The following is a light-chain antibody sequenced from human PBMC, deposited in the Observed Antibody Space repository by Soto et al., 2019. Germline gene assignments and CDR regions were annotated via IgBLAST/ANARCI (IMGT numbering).Light chain of an antibody. CDR1: QTVSSSY. CDR2: GAS. V-gene: IGKV3-20*01. J-gene: IGKJ4*01. CDR3: QQYGSSPLT. Sequence: EIVLTQSPGTLSLSPGERATLSCRASQTVSSSYLAWYQQKPGQAPRLLIFGASSRATGIPDRFSGSESGTEFTLTISRLGPEDFAVYYCQQYGSSPLTFGGGTKVEIK.